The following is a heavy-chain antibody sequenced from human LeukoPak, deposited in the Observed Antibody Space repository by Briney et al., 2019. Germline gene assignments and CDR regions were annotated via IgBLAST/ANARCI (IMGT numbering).Heavy chain of an antibody. CDR2: MYYRGST. J-gene: IGHJ4*02. Sequence: KTSETLSLTCTVSGGSISSGDYYWSWIRQSPGKGLEWIGYMYYRGSTYYNPSLKSRVTISVDTSKNQFSLKLSSVTAADTAVYYCARVADWGGYNNYFDYWGQGTLVTVSS. V-gene: IGHV4-61*08. CDR3: ARVADWGGYNNYFDY. D-gene: IGHD5-24*01. CDR1: GGSISSGDYY.